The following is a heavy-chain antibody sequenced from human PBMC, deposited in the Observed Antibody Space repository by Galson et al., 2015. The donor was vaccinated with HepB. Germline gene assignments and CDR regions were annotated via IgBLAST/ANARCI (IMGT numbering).Heavy chain of an antibody. CDR3: ARGILLWFGESTNIPCWFDP. J-gene: IGHJ5*02. CDR1: GYTFTGYY. V-gene: IGHV1-2*06. CDR2: INPNSGGT. Sequence: SVKVSCKASGYTFTGYYMHWVRQAPGQGLEWMGRINPNSGGTNYAQKFQGRVTMTRDTSISTAYMELSRLRSDDTAVYYCARGILLWFGESTNIPCWFDPWGQGTLVTVSS. D-gene: IGHD3-10*01.